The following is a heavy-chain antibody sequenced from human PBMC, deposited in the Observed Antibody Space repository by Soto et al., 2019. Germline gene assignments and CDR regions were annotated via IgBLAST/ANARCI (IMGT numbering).Heavy chain of an antibody. V-gene: IGHV1-69*01. D-gene: IGHD6-19*01. CDR3: ARDGVGAVTGVIGS. J-gene: IGHJ5*01. CDR1: GGTFNTYA. CDR2: IIPIFGTA. Sequence: QVQLVRSGAEVQKPGSSVKVSCKSSGGTFNTYAISWVRQAPGQGLEWMGGIIPIFGTANYAQKFQGRVTITADDSTSTAYMELSSRTSEDTAVYYCARDGVGAVTGVIGSWGKGTLVTVYS.